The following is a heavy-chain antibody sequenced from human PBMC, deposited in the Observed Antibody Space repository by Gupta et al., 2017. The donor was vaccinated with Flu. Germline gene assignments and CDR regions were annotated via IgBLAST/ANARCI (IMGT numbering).Heavy chain of an antibody. Sequence: EVRLVESGEGLVEAGGSLRLSCEGSGFRFSDVWMSWVRQAPGKGLEWVGRIKSKDDGETVDYAEAVKGRFVISRDDSKNTMWLQMNGLKSADTAVYFCATGSVHTAMADYYYYMEVWGKGTTVTVSS. CDR1: GFRFSDVW. CDR3: ATGSVHTAMADYYYYMEV. CDR2: IKSKDDGETV. D-gene: IGHD5-18*01. J-gene: IGHJ6*03. V-gene: IGHV3-15*01.